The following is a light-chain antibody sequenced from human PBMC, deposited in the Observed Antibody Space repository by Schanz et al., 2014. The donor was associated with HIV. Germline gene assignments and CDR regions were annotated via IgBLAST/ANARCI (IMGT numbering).Light chain of an antibody. CDR3: QQYGDLPPFT. CDR1: QDIRND. J-gene: IGKJ3*01. V-gene: IGKV1-33*01. CDR2: AAS. Sequence: DIQMTQSPSSLSASVGDRVTLTCRASQDIRNDLSWYHQKPGKAPKPLIYAASSLQSGVPSRFSGGGSGTDFTFTISVLQPEDFATYYCQQYGDLPPFTFGPGTKVDVK.